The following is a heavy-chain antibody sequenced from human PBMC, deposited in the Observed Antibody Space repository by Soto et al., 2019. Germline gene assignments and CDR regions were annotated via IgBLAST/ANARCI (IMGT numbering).Heavy chain of an antibody. D-gene: IGHD1-1*01. J-gene: IGHJ4*02. Sequence: QVQLVQSGAEVKKPGSSVRVSCKTSGDSFSKYTVNWVRQAPRQGLEWMGGFIPRFGTTNFAPTLQGRVPITADQPMNTVYMTLSSLMSEDTALYYCARGRGLYNSGRSQHDSWGQVTLVTVSS. CDR1: GDSFSKYT. CDR2: FIPRFGTT. V-gene: IGHV1-69*01. CDR3: ARGRGLYNSGRSQHDS.